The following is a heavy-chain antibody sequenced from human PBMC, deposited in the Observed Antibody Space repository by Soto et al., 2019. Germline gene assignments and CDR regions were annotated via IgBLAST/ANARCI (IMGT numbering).Heavy chain of an antibody. CDR3: ARDLLSRYCSGGSCYSDAFDI. J-gene: IGHJ3*02. V-gene: IGHV1-69*01. CDR1: GGTFSSYA. CDR2: IIPIFGTA. D-gene: IGHD2-15*01. Sequence: QVQLVQSRAEVKKPGSSVKVSCKASGGTFSSYAISWVRQAPGQGLEWMGGIIPIFGTANYAQKFQGRVTITADETTSTAYMELSSLRSEDTAVYYCARDLLSRYCSGGSCYSDAFDIWGQGTMVTVSS.